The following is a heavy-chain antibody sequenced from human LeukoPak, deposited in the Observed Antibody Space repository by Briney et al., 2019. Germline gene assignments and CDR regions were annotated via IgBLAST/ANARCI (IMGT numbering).Heavy chain of an antibody. CDR1: GGSISSSSYY. Sequence: SETLSLTCTVSGGSISSSSYYWGWIRQPPGKGLEWIGSIYYSGNTYYNPSLKSRVRISVDTSKNQFSLKLTSVTAADTAVYYCARTSYYGSGSWYFDLWGRGTLVSVSS. D-gene: IGHD3-10*01. CDR2: IYYSGNT. CDR3: ARTSYYGSGSWYFDL. J-gene: IGHJ2*01. V-gene: IGHV4-39*07.